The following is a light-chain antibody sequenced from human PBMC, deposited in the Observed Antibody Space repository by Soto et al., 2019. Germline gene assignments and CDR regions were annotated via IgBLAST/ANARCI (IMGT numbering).Light chain of an antibody. CDR3: SSYTSSSNDV. Sequence: QSVLTQPASVSGSPGQSITISCTEASSDIDGYNYVSWYQQHPVKAPKLIIYDVTNRPSGVSNRFSGSKSGNTASLTISGLQAEDEADYYCSSYTSSSNDVFGTGTKLTVL. V-gene: IGLV2-14*01. CDR1: SSDIDGYNY. CDR2: DVT. J-gene: IGLJ1*01.